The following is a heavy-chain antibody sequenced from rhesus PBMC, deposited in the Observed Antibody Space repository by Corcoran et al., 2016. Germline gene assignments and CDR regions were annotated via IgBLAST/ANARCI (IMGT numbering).Heavy chain of an antibody. CDR3: ARRTRYNWNDGDY. Sequence: QVQLQESGPGVVKPSETLSLTCAVSGGSISGYYLWSWIRQPPGKGLEWIGEIYGGRGSPIYNPSLNSRVIISIDTSKNQFSLKLSSVTAADTAVYYCARRTRYNWNDGDYWGQGVLVTVSS. V-gene: IGHV4-143*01. CDR1: GGSISGYYL. J-gene: IGHJ4*01. CDR2: IYGGRGSP. D-gene: IGHD1-7*02.